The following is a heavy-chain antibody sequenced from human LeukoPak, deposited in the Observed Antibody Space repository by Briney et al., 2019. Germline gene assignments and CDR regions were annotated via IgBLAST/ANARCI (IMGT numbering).Heavy chain of an antibody. CDR1: GFTFSSYG. V-gene: IGHV3-30*18. D-gene: IGHD3-22*01. Sequence: GGSLRLSCAASGFTFSSYGMHWVRQAPGKGLEWVAIISYDGSNKYYADSVKGRFTISRDNSKNTLYLQMNSLTTEDTAVYYCAKDSSGYYYLYSSLDYWGQGTLVTVSS. CDR3: AKDSSGYYYLYSSLDY. CDR2: ISYDGSNK. J-gene: IGHJ4*02.